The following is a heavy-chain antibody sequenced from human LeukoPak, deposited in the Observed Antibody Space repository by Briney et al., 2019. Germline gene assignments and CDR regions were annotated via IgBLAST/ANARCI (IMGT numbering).Heavy chain of an antibody. CDR1: GYSFTSYW. D-gene: IGHD2-15*01. J-gene: IGHJ5*02. V-gene: IGHV5-51*01. Sequence: GESLKISCKGSGYSFTSYWIGWVRQMPGKGLEWMGIIYPGDSDTRYSPSFQGQVTLSADKSISTAYLQWSSLKASDTAMYYCARLISSPYCSGGSCYSAHNWFDPWGQGTLVTVSS. CDR2: IYPGDSDT. CDR3: ARLISSPYCSGGSCYSAHNWFDP.